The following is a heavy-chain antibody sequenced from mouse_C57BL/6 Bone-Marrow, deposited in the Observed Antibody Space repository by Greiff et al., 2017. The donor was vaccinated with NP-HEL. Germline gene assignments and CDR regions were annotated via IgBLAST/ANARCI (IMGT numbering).Heavy chain of an antibody. J-gene: IGHJ2*01. Sequence: VRLRGSGAELVKPGASVKMSSKASGSTFPTYPIGWMKQNHGKSLEWIGNFHPYNDDTKYNEKFKGKATLTVEKSSSTVYLELSRLTSDDSAVYYCARWGNWDGDFDYWGQGTTLTVSS. D-gene: IGHD4-1*01. CDR2: FHPYNDDT. CDR3: ARWGNWDGDFDY. CDR1: GSTFPTYP. V-gene: IGHV1-47*01.